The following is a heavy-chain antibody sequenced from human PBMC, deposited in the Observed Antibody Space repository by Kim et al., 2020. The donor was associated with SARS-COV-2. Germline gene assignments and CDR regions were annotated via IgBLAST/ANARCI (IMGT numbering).Heavy chain of an antibody. V-gene: IGHV4-4*02. J-gene: IGHJ4*02. D-gene: IGHD3-10*01. CDR2: IYHSGST. CDR1: GGSISSSNW. CDR3: GTVYGSGSYYTNY. Sequence: SETLSLTCAVSGGSISSSNWWSWVRQPPGKGLEWIGEIYHSGSTNYNPSLKSRVTISVDKSKNQFSLKLSSVTAADTAVYYCGTVYGSGSYYTNYWGQGTLVTVSS.